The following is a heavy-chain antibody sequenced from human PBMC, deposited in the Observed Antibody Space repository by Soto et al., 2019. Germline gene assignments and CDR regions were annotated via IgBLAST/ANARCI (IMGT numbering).Heavy chain of an antibody. CDR2: ISYDGSNK. Sequence: QVQLVESGGGVVQPGRSLRLSCAASGFTFSSYAMHWVRQAPGKGLEWVAVISYDGSNKYYADSVKGRFTISRDNSKNTLYLQMTSLRAEDTAVYYCAREYATPDYYYYYGMDVWGQGTTVTVSS. V-gene: IGHV3-30-3*01. D-gene: IGHD2-8*01. J-gene: IGHJ6*02. CDR3: AREYATPDYYYYYGMDV. CDR1: GFTFSSYA.